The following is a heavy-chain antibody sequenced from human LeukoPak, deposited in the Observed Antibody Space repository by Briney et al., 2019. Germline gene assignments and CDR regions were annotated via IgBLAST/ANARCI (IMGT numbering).Heavy chain of an antibody. CDR3: ARSNGAHVNFGY. CDR2: IYYSGST. Sequence: SETPTLPCTVSGGSISSYYWSWIRQPPGKGLEWIGYIYYSGSTNYNPSLKSRVTMSVDTSKNQFSLKLSSVTAADTAVYYCARSNGAHVNFGYWGQVALVTVSS. J-gene: IGHJ4*02. D-gene: IGHD4-17*01. V-gene: IGHV4-59*01. CDR1: GGSISSYY.